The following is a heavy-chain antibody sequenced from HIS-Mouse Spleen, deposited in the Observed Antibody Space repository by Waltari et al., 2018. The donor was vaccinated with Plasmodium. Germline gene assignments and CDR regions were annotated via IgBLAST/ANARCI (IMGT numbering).Heavy chain of an antibody. D-gene: IGHD7-27*01. CDR1: GSTFTSNG. CDR3: ARAWGRGVFDY. V-gene: IGHV1-18*04. Sequence: QVQLVPSGAEVKKPGASVKVSGKASGSTFTSNGISCVRQAPGQGLGWMGWISAYNSNTNYAQKLQGRVTMTTDTSTSTAYMELRSLRSDDTAVYYCARAWGRGVFDYWGQGTLVTVSS. J-gene: IGHJ4*02. CDR2: ISAYNSNT.